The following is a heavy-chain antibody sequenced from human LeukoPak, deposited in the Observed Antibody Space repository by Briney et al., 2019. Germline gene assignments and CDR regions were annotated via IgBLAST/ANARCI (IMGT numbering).Heavy chain of an antibody. Sequence: GESLKISCKGSGYNFTSYWIGWVRQMPGKGLGGMGSIYPGDSDTRYSPSFQGQVTISADKSLSTAYLQSSSLTASDTAMYYSATGIAAAGRFDYWGQGTLVTVSS. CDR1: GYNFTSYW. CDR2: IYPGDSDT. J-gene: IGHJ4*02. CDR3: ATGIAAAGRFDY. D-gene: IGHD6-13*01. V-gene: IGHV5-51*01.